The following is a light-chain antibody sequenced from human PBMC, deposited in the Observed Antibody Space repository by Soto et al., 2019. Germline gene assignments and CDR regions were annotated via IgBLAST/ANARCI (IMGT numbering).Light chain of an antibody. CDR3: HQRSSWPLT. J-gene: IGKJ4*01. V-gene: IGKV3-11*01. CDR2: DTS. CDR1: QNVSSY. Sequence: EIVLTQSPATLSLSPGERATLSCRASQNVSSYFAWYQQKPGQAPRLLIYDTSNRATGFPARFSGSGSGTDFTLTISSLEPEDCAVYYCHQRSSWPLTFGGGTKVQIK.